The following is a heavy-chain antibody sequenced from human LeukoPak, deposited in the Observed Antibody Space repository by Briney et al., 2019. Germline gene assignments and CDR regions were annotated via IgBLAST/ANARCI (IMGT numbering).Heavy chain of an antibody. V-gene: IGHV1-2*02. J-gene: IGHJ4*02. CDR2: INPNSGGT. Sequence: GASVKVSCKASGYTFTGYYMHWVRQAPGQGLEWMGWINPNSGGTNYAQKFQGRVTMTRDTSISTAYMELSRLRSDDTAVYYCARIHGVTTSPFDYWGQGTLVTASS. D-gene: IGHD4-17*01. CDR1: GYTFTGYY. CDR3: ARIHGVTTSPFDY.